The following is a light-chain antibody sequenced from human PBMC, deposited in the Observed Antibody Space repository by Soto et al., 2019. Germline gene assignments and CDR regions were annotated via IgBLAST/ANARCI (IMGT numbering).Light chain of an antibody. J-gene: IGLJ1*01. Sequence: QSALTRPRSVSGSPGQSVTISCTGTSSDVGGYNYVSWYQQHPGKAPKLMIYDVSKRPSGVPDRFSGSKSGNTASLTISGLQAGDEADYYCCSYAGSYTLVFGTGTKVT. CDR1: SSDVGGYNY. CDR3: CSYAGSYTLV. CDR2: DVS. V-gene: IGLV2-11*01.